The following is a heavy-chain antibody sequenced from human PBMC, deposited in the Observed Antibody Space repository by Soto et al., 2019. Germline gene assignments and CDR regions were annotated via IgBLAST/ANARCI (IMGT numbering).Heavy chain of an antibody. J-gene: IGHJ1*01. CDR2: INAGNGNT. Sequence: ASVKVSCKASGYTFTSYAMHWVRQAPGQRLEWMGWINAGNGNTKYSQKFQGRVTITRDTSASTAYMELSSLRSEDTAVYYCARVGVAGTGEYFQHWGQGTLVTVSS. CDR1: GYTFTSYA. V-gene: IGHV1-3*01. CDR3: ARVGVAGTGEYFQH. D-gene: IGHD6-19*01.